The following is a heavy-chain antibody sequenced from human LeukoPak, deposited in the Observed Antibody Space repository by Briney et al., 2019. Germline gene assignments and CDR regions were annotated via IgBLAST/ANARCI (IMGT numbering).Heavy chain of an antibody. J-gene: IGHJ5*02. CDR3: AREHWNDGWFDP. CDR2: IYYSGST. Sequence: SETLSLTCTVSGGSISSSSYYWGWIRQPPGKGLEWIGSIYYSGSTYYNPSLKSRVTISVDTSKNQFSLKLSSVTAADTAVYYCAREHWNDGWFDPWGQGTLVTVSS. CDR1: GGSISSSSYY. D-gene: IGHD1-1*01. V-gene: IGHV4-39*07.